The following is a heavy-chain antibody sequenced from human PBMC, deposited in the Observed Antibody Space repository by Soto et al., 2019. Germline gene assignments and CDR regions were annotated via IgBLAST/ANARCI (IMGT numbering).Heavy chain of an antibody. CDR3: ASSDDYVWGSYRYTDPDAFDI. V-gene: IGHV4-34*01. CDR1: GGSFSGYY. CDR2: INHSGST. J-gene: IGHJ3*02. Sequence: SETLSLTCAVYGGSFSGYYWSWIRQPPGKGLEWIGEINHSGSTNYNPSLKSRVTISVDTSKNQFSLKLSSVTAADTAVYYCASSDDYVWGSYRYTDPDAFDIWGQGTMVTV. D-gene: IGHD3-16*02.